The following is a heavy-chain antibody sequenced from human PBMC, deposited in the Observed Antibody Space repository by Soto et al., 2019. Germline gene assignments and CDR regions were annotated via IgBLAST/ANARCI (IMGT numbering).Heavy chain of an antibody. CDR3: AHKSSNGQFDY. Sequence: QITLKESGPTLVKPTQTLTLTCTFSGFSLSTSGEGVGWIRQPPGKALEWLALIYWDDDKRYSPSLKNRLTITKDTSKNQVVLTMTNMDPVDTANYYCAHKSSNGQFDYWGQGTLVTVSS. V-gene: IGHV2-5*02. CDR1: GFSLSTSGEG. J-gene: IGHJ4*02. D-gene: IGHD6-13*01. CDR2: IYWDDDK.